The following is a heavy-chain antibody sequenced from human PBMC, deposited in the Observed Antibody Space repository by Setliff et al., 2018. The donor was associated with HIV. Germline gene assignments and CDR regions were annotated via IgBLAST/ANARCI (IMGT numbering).Heavy chain of an antibody. J-gene: IGHJ4*02. CDR3: AKDAGVGARYYFDY. D-gene: IGHD1-26*01. Sequence: GGSLRLSCAASGFTFSSYAMHWVRQAPGKGLEWVAVISYDGSNKYYADSVKGRFTISRDNSKNTLYLQMNSLRAEDTAVYYCAKDAGVGARYYFDYWGQGTLVTVSS. CDR1: GFTFSSYA. CDR2: ISYDGSNK. V-gene: IGHV3-30*01.